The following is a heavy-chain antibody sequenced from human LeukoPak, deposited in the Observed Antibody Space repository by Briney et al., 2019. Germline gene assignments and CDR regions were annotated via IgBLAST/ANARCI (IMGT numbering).Heavy chain of an antibody. CDR1: GYTFTGYY. J-gene: IGHJ4*02. D-gene: IGHD3-10*01. CDR3: ARGAGSGSYHFDY. CDR2: INPNSGGT. V-gene: IGHV1-2*02. Sequence: GASVKVSFKASGYTFTGYYMHWVRQAPGQGLEWMGWINPNSGGTNYAQKFQGRVTMTRDTSISTAYMELSRLRSDDTAVYYCARGAGSGSYHFDYWGQGTLVTVSS.